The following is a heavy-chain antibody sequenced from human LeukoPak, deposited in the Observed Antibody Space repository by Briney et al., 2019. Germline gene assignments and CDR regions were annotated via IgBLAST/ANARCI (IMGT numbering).Heavy chain of an antibody. D-gene: IGHD2-21*01. CDR1: GGSFSGYY. CDR2: INHSGST. CDR3: ARHLHIVVVIAIPGWFDP. Sequence: SETLSLTCAVYGGSFSGYYWSWIRQPPGKGLEWIGEINHSGSTNYNPSLKSRVTISVDTSKNQFSLKLSSVTAADTAVYYCARHLHIVVVIAIPGWFDPWGQGTLVTVSS. V-gene: IGHV4-34*01. J-gene: IGHJ5*02.